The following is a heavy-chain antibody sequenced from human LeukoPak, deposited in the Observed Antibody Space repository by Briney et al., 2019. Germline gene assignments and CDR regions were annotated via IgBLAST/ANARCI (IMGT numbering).Heavy chain of an antibody. CDR1: GFTFSSYW. CDR2: IKQDGSEK. J-gene: IGHJ4*02. Sequence: GGSLRLSCAASGFTFSSYWMSWVRQAPGKGLEWVANIKQDGSEKYYVDSVKRRFTISRDNAKNSLYLQMNSLRAEDTAVYYCARSGWWMATNFDYWGQGTLVTVSS. D-gene: IGHD5-24*01. CDR3: ARSGWWMATNFDY. V-gene: IGHV3-7*01.